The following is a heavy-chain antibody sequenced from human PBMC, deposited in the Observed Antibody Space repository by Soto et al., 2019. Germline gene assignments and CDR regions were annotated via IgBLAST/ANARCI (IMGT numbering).Heavy chain of an antibody. CDR3: ATRYYDSSGYFTFDY. J-gene: IGHJ4*02. CDR1: GYSFTSYW. V-gene: IGHV5-51*01. D-gene: IGHD3-22*01. CDR2: IYPGDSDT. Sequence: LGESLKISCKGSGYSFTSYWIGWVRQMPGKGLEWMAIIYPGDSDTRYSPSFQGQVTISADKSISTAYLQWSSLKASDTAMYYCATRYYDSSGYFTFDYWGQGTLVTVSS.